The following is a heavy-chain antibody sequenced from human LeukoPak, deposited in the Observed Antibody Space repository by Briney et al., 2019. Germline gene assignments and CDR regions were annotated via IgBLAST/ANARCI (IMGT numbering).Heavy chain of an antibody. J-gene: IGHJ6*02. CDR1: GFIFSSYA. CDR3: ARVLGTPYYDILTGYYYYYGMDV. Sequence: GGSLRLSRAASGFIFSSYATHWVRQAPGKGLEWVAVISYDGSNKYYADSVKGRFTISRDNSKNTLYLQMNSLRAEDTAAYYCARVLGTPYYDILTGYYYYYGMDVWGQGTTVTVSS. V-gene: IGHV3-30*04. D-gene: IGHD3-9*01. CDR2: ISYDGSNK.